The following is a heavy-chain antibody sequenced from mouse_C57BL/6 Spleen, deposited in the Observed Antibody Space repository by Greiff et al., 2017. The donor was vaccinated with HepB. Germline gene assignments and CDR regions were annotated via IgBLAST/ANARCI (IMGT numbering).Heavy chain of an antibody. CDR2: INPNYGTT. CDR3: QLYYYGRPVYFDV. CDR1: GYSFTDYN. V-gene: IGHV1-39*01. J-gene: IGHJ1*03. Sequence: EVQLQQSGPELVKPGASVKISCKASGYSFTDYNMNWVKQSNGKSLEWIGVINPNYGTTSYNQKFKGKATLTVDQSSSTAYMQLNSLTSEDSAVYYCQLYYYGRPVYFDVWGTGTTVTVSS. D-gene: IGHD1-1*01.